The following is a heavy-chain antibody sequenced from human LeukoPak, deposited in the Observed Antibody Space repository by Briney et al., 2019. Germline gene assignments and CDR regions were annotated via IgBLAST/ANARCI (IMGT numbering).Heavy chain of an antibody. J-gene: IGHJ2*01. Sequence: PSETLSLTCTVSGGSISSGSYYWSWIRQPAGKGLQWIGRIYTSGTSSYNPSLESRVTISIDTSQNQFSLNLTSVTAADTAVYFCARDRGYRDTERNWYFDIWGRGTLVAVSS. CDR3: ARDRGYRDTERNWYFDI. CDR2: IYTSGTS. CDR1: GGSISSGSYY. D-gene: IGHD5-12*01. V-gene: IGHV4-61*02.